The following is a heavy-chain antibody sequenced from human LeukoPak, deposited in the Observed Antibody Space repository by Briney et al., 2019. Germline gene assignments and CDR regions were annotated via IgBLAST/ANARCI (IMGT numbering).Heavy chain of an antibody. CDR3: ARMSGITMIVVVRDDAFDI. CDR2: INHTGST. Sequence: PSETLSLTCAVYGGPFSNYYWSWIRQPPGKGLEWIGEINHTGSTNYNPSLKSRVTISVDTSKNQFSLKLSSVTAADTAVYYCARMSGITMIVVVRDDAFDIWGQGTMVTVSS. J-gene: IGHJ3*02. CDR1: GGPFSNYY. V-gene: IGHV4-34*01. D-gene: IGHD3-22*01.